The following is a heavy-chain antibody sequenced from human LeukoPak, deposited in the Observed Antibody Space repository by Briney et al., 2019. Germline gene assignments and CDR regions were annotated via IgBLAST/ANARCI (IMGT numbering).Heavy chain of an antibody. CDR2: ISGSGGST. V-gene: IGHV3-23*01. CDR3: AKQIVVVVAAIDY. D-gene: IGHD2-15*01. Sequence: GGSLRLSCAASGFTFSSYAMSRVRQAPGKGLEWVSAISGSGGSTYYADSVKGRFTISRDNSKNTLYLQMNSLRAEDTAVYYCAKQIVVVVAAIDYWGQGTLVTVSS. J-gene: IGHJ4*02. CDR1: GFTFSSYA.